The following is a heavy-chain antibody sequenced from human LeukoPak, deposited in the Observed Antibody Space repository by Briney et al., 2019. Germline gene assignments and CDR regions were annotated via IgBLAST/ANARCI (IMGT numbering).Heavy chain of an antibody. D-gene: IGHD2-15*01. CDR1: GGSVSSGSYH. CDR3: ARGLTHFDP. Sequence: SETQSLTCTVSGGSVSSGSYHWSWIRQPPGKGLEWIGYIYYSGNTNNNPSLKSRVTISIDTSKNQFSLKLSSVTAADTAVYYCARGLTHFDPWGQGTLVTVSS. V-gene: IGHV4-61*01. CDR2: IYYSGNT. J-gene: IGHJ5*02.